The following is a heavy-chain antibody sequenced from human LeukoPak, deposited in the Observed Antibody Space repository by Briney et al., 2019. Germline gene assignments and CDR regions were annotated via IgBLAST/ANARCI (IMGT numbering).Heavy chain of an antibody. V-gene: IGHV4-59*01. CDR2: MYYSGST. CDR1: GGSINSYY. J-gene: IGHJ3*02. Sequence: SETLSLTCTVSGGSINSYYWNWIRQPPGKGLEWIGNMYYSGSTNYNPSLKSRATISADTSKTEFSLKLSSVTAADTAVYFCARDMRAVAGTGAFDIWGQGTMVTVSS. CDR3: ARDMRAVAGTGAFDI. D-gene: IGHD6-19*01.